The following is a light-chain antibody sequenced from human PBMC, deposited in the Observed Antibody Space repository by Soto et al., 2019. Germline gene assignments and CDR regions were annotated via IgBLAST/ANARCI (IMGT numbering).Light chain of an antibody. Sequence: QSALTQPASVSGSPGQSITISCTGTSSDVGGYNYVSWYQQHPGKAPKLMIFEVNTRPSGVSNRFSGSKSGITASLTISGLQADDEADYYGSSYTSSSTLVFGGGTKLTV. CDR1: SSDVGGYNY. V-gene: IGLV2-14*01. CDR2: EVN. J-gene: IGLJ2*01. CDR3: SSYTSSSTLV.